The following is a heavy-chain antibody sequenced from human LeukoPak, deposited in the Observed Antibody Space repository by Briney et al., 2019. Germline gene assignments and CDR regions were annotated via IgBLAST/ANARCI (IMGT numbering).Heavy chain of an antibody. J-gene: IGHJ4*02. CDR1: GYTFTGYY. CDR2: INPNSGGT. D-gene: IGHD2-2*01. V-gene: IGHV1-2*02. CDR3: ARQFPAASPYFDY. Sequence: ASVKVSCKASGYTFTGYYMHWVRQAPGQGREWMGWINPNSGGTNYAQKFRGRVTMTRDTSISTAYMELSRLRSDDTAVYYCARQFPAASPYFDYWGQGTLVTVSS.